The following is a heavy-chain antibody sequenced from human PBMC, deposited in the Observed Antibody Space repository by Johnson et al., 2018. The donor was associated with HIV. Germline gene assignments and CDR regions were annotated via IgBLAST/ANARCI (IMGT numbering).Heavy chain of an antibody. D-gene: IGHD3-3*01. CDR3: ARGPILEWLSGDGFDM. J-gene: IGHJ3*02. CDR2: IWYDGSKI. CDR1: GFTFSSYG. Sequence: QMQLVESGGGVVQPGRSLRLSCAASGFTFSSYGMHWVRQAPGKGLEWVAVIWYDGSKIYHADSVKGRFTISRDNSKNTLYLQMNSLRVEDTAMYYCARGPILEWLSGDGFDMWGQGTMVTV. V-gene: IGHV3-30*19.